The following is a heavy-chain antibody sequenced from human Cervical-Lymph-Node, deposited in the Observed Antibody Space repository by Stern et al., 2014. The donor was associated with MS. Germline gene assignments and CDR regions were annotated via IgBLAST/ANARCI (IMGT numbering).Heavy chain of an antibody. CDR1: GGSFITYA. V-gene: IGHV1-69*06. J-gene: IGHJ4*02. CDR3: ATDGEMTTIGLQY. Sequence: QEQLVQSGAEVRKPGSSVTVSCKASGGSFITYAFSWVRQAPGHGLEWMGGSIPLFGSAHYAQKFQGRLTLIADKTTNTAYMELSSLRTEYTAVYYCATDGEMTTIGLQYWGQGTLVAVSS. D-gene: IGHD5-24*01. CDR2: SIPLFGSA.